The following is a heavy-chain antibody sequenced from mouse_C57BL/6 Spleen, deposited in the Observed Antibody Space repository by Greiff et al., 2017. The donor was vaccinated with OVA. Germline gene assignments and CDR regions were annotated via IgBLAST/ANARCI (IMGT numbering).Heavy chain of an antibody. Sequence: QVQLQQSGAELVRPGTSVKVSCKASGYAFTNYLIEWVKQRPGQGLEWIGVINPGSGGTNYNEKFKGKATLTADKSSSTAYMQRSSLASEDAAVYFCARGGYYVYFDVWGTGTTVTVSS. CDR2: INPGSGGT. D-gene: IGHD2-3*01. CDR3: ARGGYYVYFDV. CDR1: GYAFTNYL. J-gene: IGHJ1*03. V-gene: IGHV1-54*01.